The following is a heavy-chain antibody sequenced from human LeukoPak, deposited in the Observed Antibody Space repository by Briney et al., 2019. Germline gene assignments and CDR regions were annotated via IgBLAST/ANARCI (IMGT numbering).Heavy chain of an antibody. V-gene: IGHV4-59*01. CDR3: ARVGVGATRANFDY. J-gene: IGHJ4*02. Sequence: SETLSLTCTVSGGSISSYYWSWIRQPPGKELEWIGYIYYSGSTNYNPSLKSRVTISVDTSKNQFSLKLSSVTAADTAVYYCARVGVGATRANFDYWGQGTLVTVSS. D-gene: IGHD1-26*01. CDR1: GGSISSYY. CDR2: IYYSGST.